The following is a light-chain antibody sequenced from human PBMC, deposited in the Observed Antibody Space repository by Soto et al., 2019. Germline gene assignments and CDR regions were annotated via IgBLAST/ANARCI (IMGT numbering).Light chain of an antibody. V-gene: IGKV1-5*03. CDR3: QQYHTSPWT. CDR2: KAS. CDR1: QTLDTW. J-gene: IGKJ1*01. Sequence: DIQMTQSPSTLSASVGDRVTITCRASQTLDTWLTWYQQKPGKAPKLLIYKASSLEGRVPSRFSGSGSGTEFTLTISSLQPDDFATYYCQQYHTSPWTFGQGTKVEV.